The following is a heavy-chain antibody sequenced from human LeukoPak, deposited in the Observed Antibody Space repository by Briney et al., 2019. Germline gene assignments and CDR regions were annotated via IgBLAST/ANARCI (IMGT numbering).Heavy chain of an antibody. V-gene: IGHV4-4*07. CDR1: GGSISTHF. J-gene: IGHJ4*02. CDR2: VYPDGSP. D-gene: IGHD2/OR15-2a*01. Sequence: SETLSLTCTVSGGSISTHFWSWIRQTAAKELEWIGRVYPDGSPNYNPSLESRVTMSRDTSQNQFSLKLRSVTAADTAGYYCARGLHTSLPFRWGQGTRVTVS. CDR3: ARGLHTSLPFR.